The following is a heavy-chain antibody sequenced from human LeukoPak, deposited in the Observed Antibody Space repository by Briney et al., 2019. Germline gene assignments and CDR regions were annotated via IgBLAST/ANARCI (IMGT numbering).Heavy chain of an antibody. D-gene: IGHD2-8*01. CDR2: ISAYNGNT. CDR1: GYTFTSYG. V-gene: IGHV1-18*01. J-gene: IGHJ4*02. CDR3: AGSLGYCTSNVCYLKY. Sequence: GASVKVSCKASGYTFTSYGISWVRQAPGQGLEWMGWISAYNGNTNYAQKLQGRVTMTTDTYTNTAYTELRSLRSDDTAVYYCAGSLGYCTSNVCYLKYWGQGTLVTVSS.